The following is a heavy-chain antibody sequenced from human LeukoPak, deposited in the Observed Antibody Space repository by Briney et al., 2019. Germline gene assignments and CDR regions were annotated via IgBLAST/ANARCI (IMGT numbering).Heavy chain of an antibody. D-gene: IGHD2-21*01. CDR1: GFTFSSYG. CDR2: ISSRGNSI. Sequence: GGSLRLSCAASGFTFSSYGMHWVRQAPGKGLEWVSSISSRGNSIYYADSVKGRFTISRDNAKNSLYLQMNSLRAEDTAVYYCARTEGGLVSVIFDYWGQGTLVTVSS. CDR3: ARTEGGLVSVIFDY. V-gene: IGHV3-21*01. J-gene: IGHJ4*02.